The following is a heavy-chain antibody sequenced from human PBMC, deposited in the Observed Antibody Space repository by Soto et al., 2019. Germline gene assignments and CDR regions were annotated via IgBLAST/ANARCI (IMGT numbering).Heavy chain of an antibody. CDR1: GFKFSTYG. J-gene: IGHJ6*02. D-gene: IGHD1-26*01. Sequence: QVQLVESGGGAVQPGRSLRLSCGASGFKFSTYGMHWVRQAPGKGLEWVAVISYDGNNKDYADSVKGRFTISRDNSKNTSYLQMNSLRAEDTAVYYCAKGLVGYVFGVQDYYFGMDVWGQGTTVAVSS. CDR2: ISYDGNNK. CDR3: AKGLVGYVFGVQDYYFGMDV. V-gene: IGHV3-30*18.